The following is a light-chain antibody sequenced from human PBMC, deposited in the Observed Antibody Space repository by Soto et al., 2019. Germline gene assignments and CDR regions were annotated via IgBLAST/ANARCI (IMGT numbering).Light chain of an antibody. V-gene: IGKV3-20*01. CDR3: QQYGSSPPIT. CDR2: GAS. CDR1: QSVSSSY. J-gene: IGKJ5*01. Sequence: EIVLTQSPGTLPLSPGERATLSCRASQSVSSSYLAWYQQKPGQAPRLLIYGASSRATGIPDRFSGSGSGTDFTLTISRLEAEAFAVYYCQQYGSSPPITFGQGTRLEIK.